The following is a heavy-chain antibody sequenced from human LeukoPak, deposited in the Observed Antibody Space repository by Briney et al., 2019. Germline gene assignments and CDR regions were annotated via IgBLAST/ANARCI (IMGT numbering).Heavy chain of an antibody. V-gene: IGHV3-53*01. CDR2: IYSGGST. J-gene: IGHJ4*02. CDR1: GFTFGSYW. CDR3: TRPPAGYSSSWSHDY. D-gene: IGHD6-13*01. Sequence: GGSLRLSCAASGFTFGSYWMSWVRQAPGKGLEWVSVIYSGGSTYYADSVKGRFTISRDNSKNTLYLQMNSLRAEDTAVYYCTRPPAGYSSSWSHDYWGQGTLVTVSS.